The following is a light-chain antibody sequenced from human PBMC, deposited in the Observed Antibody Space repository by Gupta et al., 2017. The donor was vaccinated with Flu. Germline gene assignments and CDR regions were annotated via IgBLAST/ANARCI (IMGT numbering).Light chain of an antibody. CDR3: CSYAGSITWI. V-gene: IGLV2-11*01. J-gene: IGLJ2*01. Sequence: QSALTQPRSVSGSPGQSVTISCTGTSDDVGYYDFVSWYQQRPGTAPRLLIYDVTNRPSGVPDRFSASKSGNTASLTISGLQAEDEADYHCCSYAGSITWIFGGGTKLTVL. CDR1: SDDVGYYDF. CDR2: DVT.